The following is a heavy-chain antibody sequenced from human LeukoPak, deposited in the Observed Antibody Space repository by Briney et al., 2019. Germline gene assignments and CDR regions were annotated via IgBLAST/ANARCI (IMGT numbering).Heavy chain of an antibody. Sequence: GGSLRLSCAASGFTFSSYWMSWVRQAPGKGLEWVANIKQDGSEKYYVDSVKGRFTISRDNAKNSLYLQMNSLRAEDTAVYYCATDIVVVTAIRRAFDIWGQGTMVTVSS. CDR2: IKQDGSEK. V-gene: IGHV3-7*01. D-gene: IGHD2-21*02. J-gene: IGHJ3*02. CDR1: GFTFSSYW. CDR3: ATDIVVVTAIRRAFDI.